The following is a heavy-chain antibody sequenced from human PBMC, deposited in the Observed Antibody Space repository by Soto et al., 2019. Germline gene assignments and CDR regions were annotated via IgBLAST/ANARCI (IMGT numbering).Heavy chain of an antibody. V-gene: IGHV3-23*01. Sequence: GGSLRLSCAASGFTFSSYAMSWVRQAPGKGMEWVTAISGSGGSTYYADSVKGRFTISRENSKNTLYLQMNSLRAEDAAVYYCAKDLVGSNADYYDYWGQGTLVTVSS. CDR1: GFTFSSYA. D-gene: IGHD2-15*01. CDR3: AKDLVGSNADYYDY. J-gene: IGHJ4*02. CDR2: ISGSGGST.